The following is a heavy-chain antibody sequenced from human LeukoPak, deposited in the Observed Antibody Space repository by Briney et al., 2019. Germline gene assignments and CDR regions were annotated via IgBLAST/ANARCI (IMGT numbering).Heavy chain of an antibody. D-gene: IGHD1-26*01. J-gene: IGHJ4*02. CDR1: GYTFISYY. CDR3: ARDYRSGSYDY. CDR2: INPSGGST. V-gene: IGHV1-46*01. Sequence: ASVKVSCKASGYTFISYYIHWVRQAPGQGLEWLGIINPSGGSTTYAQKFQGRVAMTRDTSTGTVYMELSSLRSEDTAVYYCARDYRSGSYDYWGQGTLATVSS.